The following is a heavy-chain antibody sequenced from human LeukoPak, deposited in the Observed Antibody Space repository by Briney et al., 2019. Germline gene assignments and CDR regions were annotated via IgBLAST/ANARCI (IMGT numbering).Heavy chain of an antibody. V-gene: IGHV3-11*04. D-gene: IGHD2-21*02. CDR3: ARDPSDCGGDCYYFDY. J-gene: IGHJ4*02. CDR1: GFTFSDYY. CDR2: ISSSGSTI. Sequence: PGGSLRLSCAASGFTFSDYYMSWIRQATGKGLEWVSYISSSGSTIYYADSVKGRFTISRDNAKNSLYLQMNSLRAEDTAVYYCARDPSDCGGDCYYFDYWGQGTLVTVSS.